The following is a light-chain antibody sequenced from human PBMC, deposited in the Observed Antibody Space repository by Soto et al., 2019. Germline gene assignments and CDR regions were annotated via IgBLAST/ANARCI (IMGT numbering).Light chain of an antibody. CDR3: QQLNGYPLT. V-gene: IGKV1-9*01. Sequence: DIQLTQSPSFLSASVGDRVTITCRASQGISSYLAWYQQKPGKAPNLLIYTASTLQSGVPSRFSGSGSGTECTLTISSLQPEDFATYYCQQLNGYPLTFGGGTKVEIK. CDR1: QGISSY. J-gene: IGKJ4*01. CDR2: TAS.